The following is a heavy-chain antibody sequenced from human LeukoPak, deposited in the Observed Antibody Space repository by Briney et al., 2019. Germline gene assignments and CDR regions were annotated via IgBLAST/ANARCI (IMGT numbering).Heavy chain of an antibody. Sequence: SVKVSCKASGGTVSSYATSWVRQAPGQGLEWMGGIIPIFGTANYAQKFQGRVTITADESTSTAYMELSSLRSENTAVYYCARVGPGFRAYTYWGQGTLVTVSS. CDR1: GGTVSSYA. CDR3: ARVGPGFRAYTY. D-gene: IGHD3-10*01. CDR2: IIPIFGTA. V-gene: IGHV1-69*13. J-gene: IGHJ4*02.